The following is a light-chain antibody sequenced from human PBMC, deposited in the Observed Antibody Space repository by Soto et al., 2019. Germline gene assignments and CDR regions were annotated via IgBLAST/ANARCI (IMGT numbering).Light chain of an antibody. J-gene: IGLJ2*01. CDR3: QTWGIGTQV. Sequence: QPVLTQSPSASASLGASVKLTCTLSSGHSNYAVAWHQQQPEKGPRYLMNLNSDGSHNKGDGIPDRCSGSSSGAERYLTISSLQAEDEADYYCQTWGIGTQVFGGGTTLTVL. CDR2: LNSDGSH. V-gene: IGLV4-69*01. CDR1: SGHSNYA.